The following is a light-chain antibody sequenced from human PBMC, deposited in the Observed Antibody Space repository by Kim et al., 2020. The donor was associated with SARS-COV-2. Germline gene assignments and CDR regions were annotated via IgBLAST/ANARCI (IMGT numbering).Light chain of an antibody. Sequence: ELVLTQSPGTLSLSPGETATLSCRASFTVASNYLAWYQQKSGQPPRLLISGASRRATDIPDRFSGGGYGTDFTLTIRRLEPEDFAVYYCQQYGTSPTTFGGGTKVEIK. CDR2: GAS. V-gene: IGKV3-20*01. CDR3: QQYGTSPTT. J-gene: IGKJ4*01. CDR1: FTVASNY.